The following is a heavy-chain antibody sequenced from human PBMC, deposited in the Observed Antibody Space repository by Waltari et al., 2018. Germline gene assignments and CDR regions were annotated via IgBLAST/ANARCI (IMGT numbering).Heavy chain of an antibody. D-gene: IGHD6-6*01. CDR2: IYTRGST. CDR3: ASNGSSSSSHFDY. J-gene: IGHJ4*02. CDR1: GGSISSYY. V-gene: IGHV4-4*07. Sequence: QVQLQESGPGLVKPSETLSLTCTVSGGSISSYYWSWIRQPAGKGLEWIGRIYTRGSTYCSPSRTSRVTRSGGTSKNQFSLKLSSVTAAATAVYYCASNGSSSSSHFDYWGQGTLFTVSS.